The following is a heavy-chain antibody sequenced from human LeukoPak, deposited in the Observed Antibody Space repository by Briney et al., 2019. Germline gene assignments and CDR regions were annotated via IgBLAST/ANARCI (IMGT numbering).Heavy chain of an antibody. Sequence: GASVKVSSKASGYTFTSYGISWVRQAPGQGLEWMGWISAYNGNTNYAQKLQGRVTMTTDTSTSTAYMELRSLRSDDTAVYYCARGTRGVNSPYFDYWGQGTLVTVSS. J-gene: IGHJ4*02. CDR2: ISAYNGNT. D-gene: IGHD4-23*01. V-gene: IGHV1-18*01. CDR1: GYTFTSYG. CDR3: ARGTRGVNSPYFDY.